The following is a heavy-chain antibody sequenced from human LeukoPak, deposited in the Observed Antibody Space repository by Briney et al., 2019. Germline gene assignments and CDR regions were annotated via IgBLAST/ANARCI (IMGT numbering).Heavy chain of an antibody. V-gene: IGHV3-53*01. Sequence: PGGSLRLSCAASGFTVSSNYMSWVRQAPGKGLEWVSVIYSGGSTYYADSVKGRFTISRGNSKNTLYLQMNSLRAEDTAVYYCARDITWGWLSFDYWGQGTLVTVSS. J-gene: IGHJ4*02. D-gene: IGHD5-18*01. CDR1: GFTVSSNY. CDR3: ARDITWGWLSFDY. CDR2: IYSGGST.